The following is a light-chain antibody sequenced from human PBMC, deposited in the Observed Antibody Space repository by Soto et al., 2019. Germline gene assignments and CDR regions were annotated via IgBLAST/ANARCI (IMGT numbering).Light chain of an antibody. V-gene: IGKV3-20*01. CDR2: GAS. CDR1: QSVSSSY. J-gene: IGKJ3*01. Sequence: ELVLLQSPGTLSLSPGERATLSCRACQSVSSSYLAWYQQKPGQAPRLLIYGASSRATGIPDRFSGRGSGTDFTLTISRLEPEDFAVYYCQRYGSRGFTFGTGTKVDIK. CDR3: QRYGSRGFT.